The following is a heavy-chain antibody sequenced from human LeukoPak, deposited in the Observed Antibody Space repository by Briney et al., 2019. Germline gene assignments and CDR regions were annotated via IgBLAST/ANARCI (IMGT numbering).Heavy chain of an antibody. CDR1: GGTFSSYA. D-gene: IGHD1-1*01. J-gene: IGHJ5*02. CDR3: ARGPRYPNWFDP. CDR2: IIPIFGTA. Sequence: GASVKVSCKASGGTFSSYAISWVRQAPGQGLEWMGGIIPIFGTANYAQKFQGRVTITADKSTSTAYMELSSLRSEDTAVYYCARGPRYPNWFDPWGQGTLVTVSS. V-gene: IGHV1-69*06.